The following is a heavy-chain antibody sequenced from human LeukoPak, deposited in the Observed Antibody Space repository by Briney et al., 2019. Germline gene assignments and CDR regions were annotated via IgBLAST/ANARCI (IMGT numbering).Heavy chain of an antibody. V-gene: IGHV4-39*07. Sequence: PSETLSLTCTVSGGSISSSSYYWGWIRQPPGKGLEWIGSIYHSGSTYYNPSLKSRVTISVDTSKNQFSLKLSSVTAADTAVYYCAREQVHGDYPPPWGQGTLVTVSS. D-gene: IGHD4-17*01. CDR1: GGSISSSSYY. CDR2: IYHSGST. CDR3: AREQVHGDYPPP. J-gene: IGHJ5*02.